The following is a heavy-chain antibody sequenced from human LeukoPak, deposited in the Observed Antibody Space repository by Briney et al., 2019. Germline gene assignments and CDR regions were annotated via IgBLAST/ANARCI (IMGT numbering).Heavy chain of an antibody. CDR3: ARDLAPTHCGSCYGGFDP. V-gene: IGHV4-61*02. CDR1: GGSISSGSYY. D-gene: IGHD2-15*01. CDR2: IYTSGGT. J-gene: IGHJ5*02. Sequence: SETLSLTCTVSGGSISSGSYYWSWIRQPAGKGLEWIGRIYTSGGTNYNPSLKSRVTISVDTSKNQFSLKLSSVTAADTAVYYCARDLAPTHCGSCYGGFDPWGQGTLVTVSS.